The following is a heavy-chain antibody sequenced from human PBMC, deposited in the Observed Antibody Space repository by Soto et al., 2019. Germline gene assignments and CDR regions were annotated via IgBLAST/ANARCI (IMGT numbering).Heavy chain of an antibody. CDR2: ISYDGSNK. CDR3: ARDLITIFGVVMPYGMDV. D-gene: IGHD3-3*01. Sequence: GGSLRLSCAASGFTFSSYGMHWVRQAPGKGLEWVAVISYDGSNKYYADSVKGRFTISRDNAKNSLYLQMNSLRAEDTAVYYCARDLITIFGVVMPYGMDVWGQGTTVTVSS. V-gene: IGHV3-30*03. J-gene: IGHJ6*02. CDR1: GFTFSSYG.